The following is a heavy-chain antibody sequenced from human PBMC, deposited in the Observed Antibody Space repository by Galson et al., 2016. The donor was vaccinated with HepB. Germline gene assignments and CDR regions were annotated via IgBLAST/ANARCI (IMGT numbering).Heavy chain of an antibody. J-gene: IGHJ4*02. CDR3: ARDWGSSWCLH. Sequence: SLRLSCAGPGFTVSRDYMSWVRQAPGKGLEWVSVIYSRGSAYYADSVKGRFTISRDNSKNTLYLQMNSLKAEDTAVYYCARDWGSSWCLHWGQGTLVTVSS. V-gene: IGHV3-66*01. D-gene: IGHD6-13*01. CDR1: GFTVSRDY. CDR2: IYSRGSA.